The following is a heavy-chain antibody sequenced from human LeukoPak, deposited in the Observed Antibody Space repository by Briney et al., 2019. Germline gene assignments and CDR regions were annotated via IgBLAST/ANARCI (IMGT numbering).Heavy chain of an antibody. CDR2: IYYSGST. Sequence: SETLSLICTVSGGSISSYYWSWIRQPPGKGLEWIGYIYYSGSTNYNPSLKSRVTISVDTSKNQFSLKLSSVTAADTAVYYCARHYYDSSGYDLVPYFDYWGQGTLVTVSS. J-gene: IGHJ4*02. CDR1: GGSISSYY. V-gene: IGHV4-59*08. CDR3: ARHYYDSSGYDLVPYFDY. D-gene: IGHD3-22*01.